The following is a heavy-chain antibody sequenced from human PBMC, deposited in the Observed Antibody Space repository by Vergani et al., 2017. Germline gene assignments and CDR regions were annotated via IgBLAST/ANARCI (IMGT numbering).Heavy chain of an antibody. CDR2: ISYDGSNK. CDR3: ARGGVPAAYYYYMDV. J-gene: IGHJ6*03. Sequence: QVQLVESGGGVVQPGRSLRLSCAASGFTFSSYAMHWVRQVPGKGLEWVAVISYDGSNKYYADSVKGRFTISRDNSKNTLYLQMNSLRAEDTAVYYCARGGVPAAYYYYMDVWGKGTTVTVSS. D-gene: IGHD2-2*01. CDR1: GFTFSSYA. V-gene: IGHV3-30-3*01.